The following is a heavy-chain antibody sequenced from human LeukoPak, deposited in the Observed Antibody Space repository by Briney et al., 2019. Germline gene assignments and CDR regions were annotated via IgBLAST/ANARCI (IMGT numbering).Heavy chain of an antibody. Sequence: SETLSLTCTVSGGSISSYYWSWIRQPPGKGLELIGYIYYSGSTNYNPSLKSRVTISVDTSKNQFSLKLSSVTAADTAVYFCARRAYSAAYWKHFDYWGQGTLVTVSS. CDR3: ARRAYSAAYWKHFDY. CDR2: IYYSGST. J-gene: IGHJ4*02. V-gene: IGHV4-59*08. CDR1: GGSISSYY. D-gene: IGHD1-1*01.